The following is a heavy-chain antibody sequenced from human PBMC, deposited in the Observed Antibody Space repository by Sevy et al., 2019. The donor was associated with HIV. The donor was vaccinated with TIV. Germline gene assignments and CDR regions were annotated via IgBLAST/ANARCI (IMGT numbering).Heavy chain of an antibody. D-gene: IGHD6-19*01. V-gene: IGHV1-69*13. CDR1: GGTFSTYG. Sequence: SVKVSCKASGGTFSTYGISWVRQAPGQGPEWMGGIIPILGTVNYAQKFQGRVTITADESTKTAYMGLSSLRSEDTAGYYCARGEGNGWYYFDYWGQETLVTVSS. CDR2: IIPILGTV. J-gene: IGHJ4*02. CDR3: ARGEGNGWYYFDY.